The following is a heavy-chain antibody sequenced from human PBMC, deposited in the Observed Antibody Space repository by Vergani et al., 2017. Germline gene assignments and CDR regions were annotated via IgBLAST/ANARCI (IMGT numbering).Heavy chain of an antibody. CDR1: GFTSSSYS. CDR2: ISSSSSYI. D-gene: IGHD2-21*02. V-gene: IGHV3-21*01. CDR3: ARDKRSAVTANTLGLHKVHMDV. Sequence: EVQLVESGGGLVKPGGSLRLSCAASGFTSSSYSMNWVRQPPGKGLEWVSSISSSSSYIYYADSVKGRFTISRDNAKNSLDLQMNCLRAEDTAVYYCARDKRSAVTANTLGLHKVHMDVWGKGTTVTVSS. J-gene: IGHJ6*04.